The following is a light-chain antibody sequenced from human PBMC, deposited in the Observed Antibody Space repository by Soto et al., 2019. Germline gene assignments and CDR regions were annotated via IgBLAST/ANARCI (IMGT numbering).Light chain of an antibody. V-gene: IGKV3-11*01. CDR1: QSISSY. J-gene: IGKJ1*01. CDR2: DAS. CDR3: QQLTDWPPQWT. Sequence: EVVLTQSPDTLSLPPGERSTLSCRASQSISSYLAWYQQKPGQAPRLLIYDASSRATGIPARFSGSGSGTDFTLTISSLEPEDFAVYYCQQLTDWPPQWTLGQGTKVDNK.